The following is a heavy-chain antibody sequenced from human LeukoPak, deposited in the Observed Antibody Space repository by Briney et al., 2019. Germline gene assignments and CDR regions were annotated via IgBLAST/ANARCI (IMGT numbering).Heavy chain of an antibody. Sequence: PSETLSLTCTVSGGSISSSSYYWGWIRQPPGKGLEWNGSIYHSGSTYYNLSLKSRVTISVDTSKNQFSLKLSSVTAADTAVYYCARIKFGGDNYYYYYMDVWNKGTTVTVSS. CDR1: GGSISSSSYY. CDR2: IYHSGST. V-gene: IGHV4-39*07. CDR3: ARIKFGGDNYYYYYMDV. J-gene: IGHJ6*03. D-gene: IGHD3-10*01.